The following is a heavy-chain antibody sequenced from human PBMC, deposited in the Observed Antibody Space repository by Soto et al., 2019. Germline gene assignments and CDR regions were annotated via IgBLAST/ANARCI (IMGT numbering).Heavy chain of an antibody. J-gene: IGHJ4*02. D-gene: IGHD6-19*01. V-gene: IGHV3-7*01. CDR2: IKQDGNEK. CDR1: GFTFSDYL. Sequence: EVQLVDSGGALVQPGESLRLSCAASGFTFSDYLMTWVRQAPGKGLEWVATIKQDGNEKYYVDSVKGRFTISRDNAKNSRYLQLNAMRAEATAVYYCAIGHWLGKWGQGTLVTVSS. CDR3: AIGHWLGK.